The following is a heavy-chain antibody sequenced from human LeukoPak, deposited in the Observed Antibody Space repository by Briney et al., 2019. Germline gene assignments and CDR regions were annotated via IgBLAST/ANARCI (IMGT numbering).Heavy chain of an antibody. CDR3: ARHRYRNGVAGTLRLNYFAY. CDR2: ISHSGTT. V-gene: IGHV4-38-2*01. CDR1: GYSISIGYC. J-gene: IGHJ4*02. Sequence: SETLSLTCAVSGYSISIGYCWGWIRQSPGKGLEGIGSISHSGTTYYTPSLRSRVPISVNTTGTQFSLQLSSVPAQDTAVNYSARHRYRNGVAGTLRLNYFAYWGEGTPVTASA. D-gene: IGHD6-19*01.